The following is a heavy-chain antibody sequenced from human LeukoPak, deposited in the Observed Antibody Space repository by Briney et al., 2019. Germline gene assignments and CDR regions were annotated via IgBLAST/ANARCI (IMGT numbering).Heavy chain of an antibody. V-gene: IGHV4-4*07. CDR1: GGSISSYY. D-gene: IGHD6-13*01. CDR3: ASLPASSSSSRGFDH. J-gene: IGHJ4*02. Sequence: PSETLSLTCTVSGGSISSYYWSWIRQPAGTALEWIGRIYTSGTITYNPSLKSRVTISVDTSKNQFSLKLSSVTAADTAVYYCASLPASSSSSRGFDHWGQGTLVTVSS. CDR2: IYTSGTI.